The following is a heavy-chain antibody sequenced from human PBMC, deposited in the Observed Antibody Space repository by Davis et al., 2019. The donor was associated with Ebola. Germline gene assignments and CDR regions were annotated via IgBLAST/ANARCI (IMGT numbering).Heavy chain of an antibody. D-gene: IGHD6-19*01. CDR2: INHSGRT. V-gene: IGHV4-34*01. Sequence: PSETLSLTCVVYGESVSGIYWTWTRQSPGRGLEWIGEINHSGRTFYNPSLKSRVTVSLDTSQNHFSLRLTSVTAADTAMYYCGGIRGQGLESWGQGSLVTVST. CDR1: GESVSGIY. J-gene: IGHJ5*02. CDR3: GGIRGQGLES.